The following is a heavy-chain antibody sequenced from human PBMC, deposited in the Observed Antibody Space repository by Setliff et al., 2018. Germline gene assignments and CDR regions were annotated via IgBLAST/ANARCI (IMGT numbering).Heavy chain of an antibody. D-gene: IGHD3-22*01. CDR2: TQYDGKKK. V-gene: IGHV3-30*12. CDR3: ARLALTGYDSSGYYYALEYYYYMDV. J-gene: IGHJ6*03. Sequence: GGSLRLSCTASGFNFGGYGMHWVRQAPGKGLEWVSFTQYDGKKKDYADSVKGRFTISRDNANQSLYLQMNSLRAEDTAVYYCARLALTGYDSSGYYYALEYYYYMDVWGKGTTVTVSS. CDR1: GFNFGGYG.